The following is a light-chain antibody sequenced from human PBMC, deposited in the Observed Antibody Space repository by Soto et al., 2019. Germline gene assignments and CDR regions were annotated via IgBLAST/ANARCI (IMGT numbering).Light chain of an antibody. J-gene: IGLJ2*01. V-gene: IGLV2-14*01. Sequence: QSVLTQPASVSGSPGQSITISCTGTSNDVGGYNYVSWYQQHPGKAPKLIIYDVSNRPSGDSNRFSGSKSGNTASLTISGLQAEDEADYYCSSYTTTTLVLFGGGTKLTVL. CDR2: DVS. CDR1: SNDVGGYNY. CDR3: SSYTTTTLVL.